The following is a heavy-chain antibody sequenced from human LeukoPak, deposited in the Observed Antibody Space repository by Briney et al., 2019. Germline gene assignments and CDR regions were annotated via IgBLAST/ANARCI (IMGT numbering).Heavy chain of an antibody. Sequence: SETLSLTCTVSGGSITSYYWSWIRQPAGKGLEWLGRIYSSGSTNYNPSLKSRVSISLDKAKNQVSLKLSSVTAADTAVYYCARENTYYYGSGGYYWYFDLWGRGTLVTVSS. D-gene: IGHD3-22*01. V-gene: IGHV4-4*07. J-gene: IGHJ2*01. CDR2: IYSSGST. CDR1: GGSITSYY. CDR3: ARENTYYYGSGGYYWYFDL.